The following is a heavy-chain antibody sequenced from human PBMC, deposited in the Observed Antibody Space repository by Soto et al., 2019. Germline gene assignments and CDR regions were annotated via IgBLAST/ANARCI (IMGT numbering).Heavy chain of an antibody. CDR2: IYYSGST. J-gene: IGHJ5*02. CDR3: ARGGASFFPNWFDP. Sequence: SEILSLTCTVSGGSISSYYWSWIRQPPGKGLEWIGYIYYSGSTNYNPSLKSRVTISVDTSKNQFSLKLSSVTAADTAVYYCARGGASFFPNWFDPWGQGTLVTVSS. CDR1: GGSISSYY. D-gene: IGHD3-3*02. V-gene: IGHV4-59*01.